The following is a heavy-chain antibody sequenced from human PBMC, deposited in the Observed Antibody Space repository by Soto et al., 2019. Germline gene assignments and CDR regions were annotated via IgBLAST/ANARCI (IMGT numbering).Heavy chain of an antibody. Sequence: QVQLQESGPGLVKPSQTLSLTCTVSGGSISSGGYYWSWIRQHPGKGLEWIGYIYYSGSTYYNPSLKSRVTISVDTSKNQFALKLSSVTAADTAVYYCARDRPGEYSSSWFDYGGQGTLVTVSS. D-gene: IGHD6-13*01. V-gene: IGHV4-31*03. CDR3: ARDRPGEYSSSWFDY. CDR2: IYYSGST. CDR1: GGSISSGGYY. J-gene: IGHJ4*02.